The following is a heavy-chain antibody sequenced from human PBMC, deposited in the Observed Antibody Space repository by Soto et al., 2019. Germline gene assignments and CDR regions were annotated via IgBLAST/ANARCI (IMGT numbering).Heavy chain of an antibody. CDR2: ISGSGGST. J-gene: IGHJ4*02. Sequence: GGSLRLSCAASGFTFSSYAMSWVRQAPGKGLEWVSAISGSGGSTYYADSVKGRFTISRDNSKNTLYLQMNSLRAEDTAVYYCARGGTYYDILTGYATDYWGQGTLVTVSS. V-gene: IGHV3-23*01. CDR3: ARGGTYYDILTGYATDY. CDR1: GFTFSSYA. D-gene: IGHD3-9*01.